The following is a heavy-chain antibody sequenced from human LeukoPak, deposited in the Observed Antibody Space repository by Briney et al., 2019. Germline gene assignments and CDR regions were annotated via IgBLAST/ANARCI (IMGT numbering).Heavy chain of an antibody. D-gene: IGHD6-13*01. CDR3: ARGGSSWPRTYYYYGMDV. J-gene: IGHJ6*04. Sequence: ASVKVSCKASGYTFTCYYMHWVRQAPGQGLEWMGWINPNSGGTNYAQKFQGWVTMTRDTSISTAYMELSRLRSDDTAVYYCARGGSSWPRTYYYYGMDVWGKGTTVTVSS. CDR1: GYTFTCYY. CDR2: INPNSGGT. V-gene: IGHV1-2*04.